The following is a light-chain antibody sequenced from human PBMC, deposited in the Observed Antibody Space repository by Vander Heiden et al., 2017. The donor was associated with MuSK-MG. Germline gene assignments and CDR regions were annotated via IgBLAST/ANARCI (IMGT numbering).Light chain of an antibody. CDR3: SSWDDSLHGFL. J-gene: IGLJ3*02. CDR1: SSDIGSHT. Sequence: QSVLTQPPSASGTPGQRVSISCSGSSSDIGSHTVNWYQQLPGTAPKLLIYSNNQRPSGVPDRFSGSKSGTSASLAISGLQSDDEADYYCSSWDDSLHGFLFGGGTKLAVL. CDR2: SNN. V-gene: IGLV1-44*01.